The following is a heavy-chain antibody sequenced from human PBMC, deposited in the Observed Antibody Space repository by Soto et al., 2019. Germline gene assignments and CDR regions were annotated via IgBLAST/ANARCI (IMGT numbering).Heavy chain of an antibody. J-gene: IGHJ6*02. CDR2: IHTSGNT. V-gene: IGHV4-4*07. CDR3: ARGGMAPAYYNAMDV. D-gene: IGHD2-8*01. CDR1: AGSISTYY. Sequence: PSETLSLTCTVSAGSISTYYWNWIRQSAGKGLEWIGQIHTSGNTDYDPALTGRVSMSLDASRNQFSLRLTSATAADTATYYCARGGMAPAYYNAMDVWGRGATVTVSS.